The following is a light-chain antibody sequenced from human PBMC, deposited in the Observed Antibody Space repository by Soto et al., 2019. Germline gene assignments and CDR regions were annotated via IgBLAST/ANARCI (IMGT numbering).Light chain of an antibody. J-gene: IGLJ2*01. CDR3: QSYDSSLSGSV. Sequence: QSVLTQPPSVSGAPGQRVTISCTGSSSNIGAGYDVHWYQQLPGTAPKLLIYGNSNRPSGVPDRFSGSKSGTSASLAITVLQAEDEADYYCQSYDSSLSGSVFGGGTQLTVL. CDR1: SSNIGAGYD. CDR2: GNS. V-gene: IGLV1-40*01.